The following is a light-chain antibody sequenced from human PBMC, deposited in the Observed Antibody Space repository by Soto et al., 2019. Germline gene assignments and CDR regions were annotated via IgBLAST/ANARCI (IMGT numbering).Light chain of an antibody. CDR1: QSVSRY. CDR2: DAS. Sequence: EIVLTQSPATLSLSPGERATLSCRASQSVSRYLAWYQQRPGQAPRLLIYDASNRATGIPPRFSGSGSGTDFTHPNSSREPEDFAVYYCQQRSDWNTFGQGTRLEIK. J-gene: IGKJ5*01. CDR3: QQRSDWNT. V-gene: IGKV3-11*01.